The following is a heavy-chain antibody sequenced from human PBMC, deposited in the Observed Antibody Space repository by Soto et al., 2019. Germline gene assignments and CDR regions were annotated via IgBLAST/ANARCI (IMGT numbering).Heavy chain of an antibody. V-gene: IGHV4-30-2*01. CDR1: GGSISSGGYS. Sequence: SETLSLTCAVSGGSISSGGYSWSWIRQPPGKGLEWIGYIYHSGSTYYNPSLKSRVTISVDRSKNQFSLKLSSVTAADTAVYYCARGTYNYGDYDGAFDIRGQGTMVTVSS. CDR3: ARGTYNYGDYDGAFDI. J-gene: IGHJ3*02. D-gene: IGHD4-17*01. CDR2: IYHSGST.